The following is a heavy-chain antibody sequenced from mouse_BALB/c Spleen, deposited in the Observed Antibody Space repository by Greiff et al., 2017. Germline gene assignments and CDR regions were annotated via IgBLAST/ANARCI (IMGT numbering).Heavy chain of an antibody. CDR3: ARDGYYGGAMDY. CDR1: GFTFTDYY. J-gene: IGHJ4*01. V-gene: IGHV7-3*02. D-gene: IGHD1-1*01. Sequence: EVMLVESGGGLVQPGGSLRLSCATSGFTFTDYYMSWVRQPPGKALEWLGFIRNKANGYTTEYSASVKGRFTISRDNSQSILYLQMNTLRAEDSATYYCARDGYYGGAMDYWGQGTSVTVSS. CDR2: IRNKANGYTT.